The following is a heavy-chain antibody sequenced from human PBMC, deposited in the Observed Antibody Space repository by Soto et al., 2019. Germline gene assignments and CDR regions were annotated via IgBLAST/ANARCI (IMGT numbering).Heavy chain of an antibody. CDR1: GGSINSGGYC. CDR3: SRGILV. D-gene: IGHD5-18*01. V-gene: IGHV4-31*03. J-gene: IGHJ4*02. Sequence: QVQLQESGPGLVKPSQTLSLTCTVSGGSINSGGYCWSWIRQHPGKGLDWIGCISYGGSTSYNPSLKIRVTISGDTSKNQFSLKLTSVTAADTAVYYCSRGILVWGQGALITVSS. CDR2: ISYGGST.